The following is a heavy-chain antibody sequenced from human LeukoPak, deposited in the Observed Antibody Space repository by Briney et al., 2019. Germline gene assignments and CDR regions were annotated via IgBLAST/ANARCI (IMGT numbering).Heavy chain of an antibody. D-gene: IGHD1-26*01. J-gene: IGHJ4*02. V-gene: IGHV3-74*01. CDR3: ARDRGSTEFDY. CDR1: GFTLSSNW. CDR2: INGDGGST. Sequence: SGGSLRLSCAASGFTLSSNWMHWVRQAPGKGLVWVSRINGDGGSTSYADSVKGRFTISRDNAKNTLYLQMNSLRAEDTAVYYCARDRGSTEFDYWGQGTLVTVSS.